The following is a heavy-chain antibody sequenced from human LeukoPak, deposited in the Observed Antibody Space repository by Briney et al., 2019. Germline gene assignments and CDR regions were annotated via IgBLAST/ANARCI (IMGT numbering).Heavy chain of an antibody. V-gene: IGHV4-39*01. CDR3: ARRRMANPFDY. Sequence: SETLSLTCTVSGGSISSSSYYWGWIRQLPGKGLEWIGSIYYSGSTYYNPSLKSRVTISVDTSKNQFSLKLSSVTAADTAVYYCARRRMANPFDYWGQGTLVTVSS. J-gene: IGHJ4*02. D-gene: IGHD5-24*01. CDR1: GGSISSSSYY. CDR2: IYYSGST.